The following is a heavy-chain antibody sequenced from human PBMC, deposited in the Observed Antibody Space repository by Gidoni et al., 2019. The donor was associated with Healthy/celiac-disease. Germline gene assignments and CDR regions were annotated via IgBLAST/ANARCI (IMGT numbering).Heavy chain of an antibody. J-gene: IGHJ4*02. CDR2: ISGSGGST. CDR3: AKGYCSGGSCQKFDY. V-gene: IGHV3-23*01. D-gene: IGHD2-15*01. CDR1: GFTVSSYA. Sequence: EVQLLESGGGLVQPGGSLSLSGAASGFTVSSYALRWVRRAPGKGLEWVSAISGSGGSTYYADSVKGRFTISRDNSKNTLYLQMNSLRAEDTAVYYCAKGYCSGGSCQKFDYWGQGTLVTVSS.